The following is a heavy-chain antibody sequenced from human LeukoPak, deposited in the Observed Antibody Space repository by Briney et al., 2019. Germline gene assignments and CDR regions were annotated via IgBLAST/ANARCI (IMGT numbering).Heavy chain of an antibody. Sequence: SETLSLTCTVSGDSLYSGDSKTNGAYHWTWIRRRPGKGLGWIGYIYHSESTYYNPSFKSRVTISVDTSKNQFSLRLNSVTAADTAVYYCASLRGYSDYEDQWGLGTLVTVSS. V-gene: IGHV4-30-4*08. CDR3: ASLRGYSDYEDQ. D-gene: IGHD5-12*01. CDR1: GDSLYSGDSKTNGAYH. CDR2: IYHSEST. J-gene: IGHJ4*02.